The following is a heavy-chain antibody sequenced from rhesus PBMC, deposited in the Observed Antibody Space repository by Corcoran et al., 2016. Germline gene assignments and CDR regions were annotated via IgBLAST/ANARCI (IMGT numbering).Heavy chain of an antibody. CDR3: ARDSVTGTTCAFDF. CDR1: GGSVSSSNW. J-gene: IGHJ3*01. CDR2: ISGSSGST. V-gene: IGHV4-65*01. Sequence: QVQLQESGPGLVKPSETLSLTCAVSGGSVSSSNWWSWIRQPPGKGLEWIGYISGSSGSTYYNPAHKSRITISTDTSKNQFSLMLSSVTAADTAVYYGARDSVTGTTCAFDFWGQGLRVTVSS. D-gene: IGHD1-26*01.